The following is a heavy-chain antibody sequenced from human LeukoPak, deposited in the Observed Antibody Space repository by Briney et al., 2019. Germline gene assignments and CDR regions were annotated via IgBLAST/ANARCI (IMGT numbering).Heavy chain of an antibody. CDR3: ARATEDDTLTGYWDYFDY. CDR2: IYYSGST. D-gene: IGHD3-9*01. Sequence: PSEALSLTCTVSSGSVSSGSYYWSWIRQPPGKGLEWIGYIYYSGSTNYNPSLKSRVTISVDTSKNQFSLKLSSVTAADTAVYYCARATEDDTLTGYWDYFDYWGQGTLVTVSS. CDR1: SGSVSSGSYY. J-gene: IGHJ4*02. V-gene: IGHV4-61*01.